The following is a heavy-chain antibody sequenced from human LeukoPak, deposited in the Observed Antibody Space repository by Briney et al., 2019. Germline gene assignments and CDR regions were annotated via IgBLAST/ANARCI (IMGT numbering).Heavy chain of an antibody. CDR1: GFTFSSYA. CDR3: AKAGGDIVLVPAVVDAFDV. CDR2: ISYDGSNK. J-gene: IGHJ3*01. D-gene: IGHD2-2*01. V-gene: IGHV3-30-3*01. Sequence: GGSLRLSCAASGFTFSSYAIHWVRQAPGKGLEWVAVISYDGSNKYYADSVKGRFTISRDNSKNTLYLQMSSLRAEDTAVYYCAKAGGDIVLVPAVVDAFDVWGQGTVVTVS.